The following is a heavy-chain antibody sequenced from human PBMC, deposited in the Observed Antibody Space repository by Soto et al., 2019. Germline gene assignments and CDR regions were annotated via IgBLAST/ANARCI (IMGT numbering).Heavy chain of an antibody. CDR1: GYTFTSYG. D-gene: IGHD6-6*01. CDR3: ARNVRGQLLGY. Sequence: QVQLVQSGAEVKKPGASVKVSCKASGYTFTSYGISWVRQAPGHGLEWMGWISAYNGNTNYAQKLQGRVIITTDTSTSTAYMELRSLRPDDTAVYYCARNVRGQLLGYWCQGTLVTVSS. J-gene: IGHJ4*02. V-gene: IGHV1-18*01. CDR2: ISAYNGNT.